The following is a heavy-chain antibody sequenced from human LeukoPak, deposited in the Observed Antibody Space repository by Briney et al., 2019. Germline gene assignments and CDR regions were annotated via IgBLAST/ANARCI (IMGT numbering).Heavy chain of an antibody. CDR1: GYSFTNYW. CDR3: ASLILNYGWD. Sequence: GESLKISCKGSGYSFTNYWIGWVRQMPGKGLEWMGIIYPTDSDTKYSPSFQGQVTISVDKSISTAYLQWSSLKASDTAVYYCASLILNYGWDWGQGTLVTVSS. J-gene: IGHJ4*02. D-gene: IGHD3-10*01. CDR2: IYPTDSDT. V-gene: IGHV5-51*01.